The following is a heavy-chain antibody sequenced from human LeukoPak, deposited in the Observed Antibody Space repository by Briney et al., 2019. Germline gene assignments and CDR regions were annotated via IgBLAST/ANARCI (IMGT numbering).Heavy chain of an antibody. V-gene: IGHV1-69*05. Sequence: SVKVSCKTSGGTFNNSAISWVRQAPGQGLEWLGGIMPLFGTAVYAQKFQGRVTITKDESTRTVYLELTSLTSDDTAVYYCARDVHGDYGSGWFNPWGQGTLVSVSS. CDR1: GGTFNNSA. J-gene: IGHJ5*02. D-gene: IGHD4-17*01. CDR3: ARDVHGDYGSGWFNP. CDR2: IMPLFGTA.